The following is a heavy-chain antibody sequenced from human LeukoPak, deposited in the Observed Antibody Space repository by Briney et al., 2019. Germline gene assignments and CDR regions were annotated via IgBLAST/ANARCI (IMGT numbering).Heavy chain of an antibody. V-gene: IGHV1-46*01. CDR1: GGTFSNYD. CDR2: INPSGGST. D-gene: IGHD5-24*01. Sequence: ASVKVSCKASGGTFSNYDIAWVRQAPGQGLEWMGIINPSGGSTSYAQKFQGRVTMTRDTSTSTVYMELSSLRSEDTAVYYCARGGGVEMAIILGDYWGQGTLVTVSS. J-gene: IGHJ4*02. CDR3: ARGGGVEMAIILGDY.